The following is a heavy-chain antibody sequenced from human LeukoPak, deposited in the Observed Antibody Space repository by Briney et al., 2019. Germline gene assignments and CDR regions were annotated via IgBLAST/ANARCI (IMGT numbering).Heavy chain of an antibody. V-gene: IGHV2-5*01. J-gene: IGHJ1*01. CDR1: GLSLITTEVG. CDR2: FYYNNNK. CDR3: AHQGYDTGWHPYQH. Sequence: ESAPKLVKPTQTLTLTCTFSGLSLITTEVGVGWIRQPTGNALAWLALFYYNNNKFYSTSLENRVTVSKDTSKHQVVLTLTNTDPTDTSTYCRAHQGYDTGWHPYQHLGQRTLVTVSS. D-gene: IGHD6-19*01.